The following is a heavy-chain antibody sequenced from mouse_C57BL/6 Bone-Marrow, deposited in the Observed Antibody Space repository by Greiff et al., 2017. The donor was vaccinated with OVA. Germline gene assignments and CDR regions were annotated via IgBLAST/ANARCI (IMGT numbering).Heavy chain of an antibody. CDR2: IHPEDGET. D-gene: IGHD2-12*01. J-gene: IGHJ4*01. CDR1: GFNIKDYY. V-gene: IGHV14-2*01. CDR3: ARELQRSYYAIDY. Sequence: VQLQQSGAELVKPGASVKLSCTASGFNIKDYYMHWVKQRTEQGLEWIVRIHPEDGETKYAPKFQGKATITADTSSNTAYLQLSILTSEDTAGCYGARELQRSYYAIDYWGQGSSVTVSS.